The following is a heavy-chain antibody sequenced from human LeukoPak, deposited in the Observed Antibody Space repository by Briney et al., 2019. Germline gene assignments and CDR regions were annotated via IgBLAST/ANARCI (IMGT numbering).Heavy chain of an antibody. V-gene: IGHV4-4*02. Sequence: TPSESLSLTCAVSGGSISSSNWWSWVRQPPGKGLEWIGEIYHSGSTNYNPSLKSRVTISVDKSKNQFSLKLSSVTAADTAVYYCARAKNKIAAAGTGFDYWGQGTLVTVSS. CDR3: ARAKNKIAAAGTGFDY. CDR1: GGSISSSNW. D-gene: IGHD6-13*01. CDR2: IYHSGST. J-gene: IGHJ4*02.